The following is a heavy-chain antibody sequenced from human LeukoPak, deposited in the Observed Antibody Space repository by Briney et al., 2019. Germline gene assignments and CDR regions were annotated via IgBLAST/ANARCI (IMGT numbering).Heavy chain of an antibody. CDR3: ARGVLLAGTDY. CDR2: IYYSGST. Sequence: SETLSLTCTVSGGSITSSSYYWGWIRQPPGKGLEWIGSIYYSGSTYYNPSLKSRVTISVDTSKNQFSLKLSSVTAADTAVYYCARGVLLAGTDYWGQGTLVTVSS. D-gene: IGHD6-13*01. J-gene: IGHJ4*02. CDR1: GGSITSSSYY. V-gene: IGHV4-39*07.